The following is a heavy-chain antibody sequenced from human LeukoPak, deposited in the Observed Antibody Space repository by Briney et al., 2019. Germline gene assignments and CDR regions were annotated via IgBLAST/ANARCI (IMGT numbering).Heavy chain of an antibody. Sequence: LGESLKISCKTSGYRFVSHWIVWVRQMPGKGLEWLGIIYPGDSDTRYSPSFQGQVTISADKSTSTAYLQWSSLRASDTAMYYCARRPSYDFWSGYYGVDGLDVWGQGTMVTVSS. D-gene: IGHD3-3*01. CDR3: ARRPSYDFWSGYYGVDGLDV. CDR2: IYPGDSDT. J-gene: IGHJ3*01. V-gene: IGHV5-51*01. CDR1: GYRFVSHW.